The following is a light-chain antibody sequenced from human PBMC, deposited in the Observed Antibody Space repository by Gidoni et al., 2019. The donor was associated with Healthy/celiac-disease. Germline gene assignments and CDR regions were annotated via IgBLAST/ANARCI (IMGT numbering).Light chain of an antibody. CDR3: QQYDNLPWT. CDR1: QDISNY. J-gene: IGKJ1*01. Sequence: DIQMTQSPSSLSASVGDRVTITCQASQDISNYLNLYQQKPGKAPKLLIYDASNLETGVPSRFSGSGSGTDFTFTISRLKPEDIATYYCQQYDNLPWTFGQXTKVEIK. CDR2: DAS. V-gene: IGKV1-33*01.